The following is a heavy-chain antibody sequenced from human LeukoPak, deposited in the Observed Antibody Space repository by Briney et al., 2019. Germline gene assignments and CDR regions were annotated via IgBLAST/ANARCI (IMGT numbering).Heavy chain of an antibody. V-gene: IGHV1-69*13. CDR3: AKDMTLDLPPEAGFDY. J-gene: IGHJ4*02. CDR1: GGTFSSYA. D-gene: IGHD3/OR15-3a*01. Sequence: GASVKVSCKASGGTFSSYAISWVRQAPGQGLEWMGGIIPIFGTANYAQKFQGRVTITADESTSTAYMELSSLRSEDTALYYCAKDMTLDLPPEAGFDYWGQGTLVTVSS. CDR2: IIPIFGTA.